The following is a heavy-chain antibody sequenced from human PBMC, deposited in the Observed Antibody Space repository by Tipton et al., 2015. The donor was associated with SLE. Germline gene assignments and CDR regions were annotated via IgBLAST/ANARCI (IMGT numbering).Heavy chain of an antibody. Sequence: TLSLTCTVSGGSISSGDYYWSWIRQPPGKGLEWIGYIYYSGSTYYNPSLKSRVTISVDTSKNQFSLKLSSVTAADTAVYYCAREGGIAAAAYHYGMDVWGQGTTVTVSS. CDR3: AREGGIAAAAYHYGMDV. D-gene: IGHD6-13*01. CDR2: IYYSGST. J-gene: IGHJ6*02. V-gene: IGHV4-30-4*08. CDR1: GGSISSGDYY.